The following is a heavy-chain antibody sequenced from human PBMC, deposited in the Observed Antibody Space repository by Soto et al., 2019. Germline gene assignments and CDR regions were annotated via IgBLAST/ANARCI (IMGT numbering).Heavy chain of an antibody. CDR2: INCGSGNT. D-gene: IGHD6-19*01. CDR3: ARGYTSGWTFDF. CDR1: GYNFTTYV. J-gene: IGHJ4*02. V-gene: IGHV1-3*01. Sequence: QVQLVQSGAEVKQPGASASVSCKASGYNFTTYVVHWLRQAPGQGPEWMGWINCGSGNTVYSQKFQGRVTFTRDTSARTAHMDLNSLTSGDTGGYYCARGYTSGWTFDFWGRGTLVTVSS.